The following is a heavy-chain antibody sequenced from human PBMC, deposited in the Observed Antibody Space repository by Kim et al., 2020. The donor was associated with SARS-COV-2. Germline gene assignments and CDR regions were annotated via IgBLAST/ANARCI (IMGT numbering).Heavy chain of an antibody. CDR3: ARLGTRDEPAFDI. D-gene: IGHD4-17*01. CDR1: GGSISSSSYY. V-gene: IGHV4-39*01. J-gene: IGHJ3*02. CDR2: IYYSGGT. Sequence: SETLSLTCTVSGGSISSSSYYWGWIRQPPGKGLEWIGSIYYSGGTYYNPSLKSRVTISVDTSKNQFSLKLSSVTAADTAVYYCARLGTRDEPAFDIWGQGTMVTVSS.